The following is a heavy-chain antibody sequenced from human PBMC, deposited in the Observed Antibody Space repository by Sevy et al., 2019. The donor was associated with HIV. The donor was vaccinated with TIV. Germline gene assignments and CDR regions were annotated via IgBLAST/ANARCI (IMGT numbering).Heavy chain of an antibody. CDR3: AKRNGGYSSDSGDFDY. Sequence: GGSLRLSCAGSGLSVSDNYMNWVRQAPGKGLELVSVFYSDGRTYYAASVKGRFTISRDNSKNTLFLQINSLRAEDTAIYYCAKRNGGYSSDSGDFDYWGRGTLVTVSS. D-gene: IGHD5-18*01. J-gene: IGHJ4*02. V-gene: IGHV3-53*01. CDR1: GLSVSDNY. CDR2: FYSDGRT.